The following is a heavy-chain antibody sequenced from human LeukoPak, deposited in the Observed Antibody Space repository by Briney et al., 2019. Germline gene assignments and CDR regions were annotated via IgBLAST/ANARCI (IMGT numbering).Heavy chain of an antibody. CDR2: ISWDGGST. Sequence: GGSLRLSCAASGFTFSSYAMHWVRQAPGKGLEWVSLISWDGGSTYYADSVKGRFTISRDNSKNSLYLQMNSLRAEDTALYYCAKDRIDDSSGYYHNYFDYWGQGTLVTVSS. J-gene: IGHJ4*02. CDR1: GFTFSSYA. V-gene: IGHV3-43D*03. CDR3: AKDRIDDSSGYYHNYFDY. D-gene: IGHD3-22*01.